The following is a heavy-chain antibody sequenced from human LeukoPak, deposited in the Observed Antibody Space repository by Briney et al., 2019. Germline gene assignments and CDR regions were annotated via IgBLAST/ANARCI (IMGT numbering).Heavy chain of an antibody. V-gene: IGHV1-69*01. D-gene: IGHD3-10*01. CDR3: ARGSYGSGSYYTLRYKWFDP. CDR2: IIPIFGTA. J-gene: IGHJ5*02. CDR1: GGTFSSYA. Sequence: VASVKVSCKASGGTFSSYAISWVRQAPGQGLEWMGGIIPIFGTANYAQKFQGRVTITADESTSTAYMELSSLRSEDTAVYYCARGSYGSGSYYTLRYKWFDPWGQGALVTVSS.